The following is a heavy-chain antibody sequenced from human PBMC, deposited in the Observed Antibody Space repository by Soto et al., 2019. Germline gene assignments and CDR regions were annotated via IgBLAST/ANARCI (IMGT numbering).Heavy chain of an antibody. CDR2: IYYSGSY. CDR1: GGSISSTGYY. D-gene: IGHD3-9*01. V-gene: IGHV4-31*03. Sequence: QVQLQESGPGLVKPSQTLSLTCTVSGGSISSTGYYWSWIRQHPGKVLEWIGYIYYSGSYSYNPSLKSRVSISVDTSQNQFSLKLSSVTSADTAVYYCAKLSLADYPGYGSDYWGQGTLVTVSS. J-gene: IGHJ4*02. CDR3: AKLSLADYPGYGSDY.